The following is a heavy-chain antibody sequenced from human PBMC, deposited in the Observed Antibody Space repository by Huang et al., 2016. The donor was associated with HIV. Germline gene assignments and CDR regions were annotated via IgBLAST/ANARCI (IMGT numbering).Heavy chain of an antibody. CDR3: ARLTSGWYQDY. V-gene: IGHV1-8*01. J-gene: IGHJ4*02. CDR2: LNPNSGKT. D-gene: IGHD6-19*01. Sequence: QVQLVQSGPEVKKPGASVKVSCQTSGYIFSNYDINWVRQAPGQGLQWMGWLNPNSGKTAYGQNFQGRVTLTRRTSTGKAYMVLNSLTSQDTAVYYCARLTSGWYQDYWGQGTLVTVSS. CDR1: GYIFSNYD.